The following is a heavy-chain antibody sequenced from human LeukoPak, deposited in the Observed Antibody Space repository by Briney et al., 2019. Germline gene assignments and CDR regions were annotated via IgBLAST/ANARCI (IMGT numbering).Heavy chain of an antibody. D-gene: IGHD4-11*01. CDR3: ATYSILNAREFRY. CDR2: IKPDGSEK. Sequence: GGSLRLSCAASGFTFSSYWMSWVRQAPGKGLEWVANIKPDGSEKYYVDSVKGRFTISRDNAKNSVYLQMNSLGADDTAVYYCATYSILNAREFRYWGQGTLVTVTS. V-gene: IGHV3-7*01. CDR1: GFTFSSYW. J-gene: IGHJ1*01.